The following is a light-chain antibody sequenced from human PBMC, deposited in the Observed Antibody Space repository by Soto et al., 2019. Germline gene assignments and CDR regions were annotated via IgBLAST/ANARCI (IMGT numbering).Light chain of an antibody. V-gene: IGKV1-8*01. CDR1: QDIGTY. CDR3: QQFYNYPRT. CDR2: DAS. Sequence: FSASTGDRFSITCRATQDIGTYLAWYQQIPGKAPKLLIYDASTLQTGVPSRFSGSGSGTDFTLTISYLQSEDFGTYYCQQFYNYPRTFGQGTKVDIK. J-gene: IGKJ1*01.